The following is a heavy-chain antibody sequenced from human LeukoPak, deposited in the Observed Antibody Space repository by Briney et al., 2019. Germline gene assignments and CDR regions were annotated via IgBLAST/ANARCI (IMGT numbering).Heavy chain of an antibody. J-gene: IGHJ3*02. V-gene: IGHV4-59*01. CDR1: GGSISSYY. Sequence: PSETLSLTCTVSGGSISSYYWSWLRQPPGKGLEWIGYIYYSGSTNYNPSLKSRVTISLDTSKNQFSLKLSSVTAADTAVYYCARAGPLNAFDIWGQGAMVTVSS. CDR3: ARAGPLNAFDI. CDR2: IYYSGST.